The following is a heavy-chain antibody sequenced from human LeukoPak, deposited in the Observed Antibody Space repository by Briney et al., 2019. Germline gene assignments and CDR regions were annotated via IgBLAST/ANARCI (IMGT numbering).Heavy chain of an antibody. CDR1: GGSFSGYY. Sequence: SETLSLTCAVYGGSFSGYYWSWIRQPPGKGLDWIGEINHSGSTNYNPSLKSRVTISVDTSKNQFSLKLSSVTAADTAVYYCARDSSGYYYGYWGQGTLVTVSS. J-gene: IGHJ4*02. CDR2: INHSGST. D-gene: IGHD3-22*01. V-gene: IGHV4-34*01. CDR3: ARDSSGYYYGY.